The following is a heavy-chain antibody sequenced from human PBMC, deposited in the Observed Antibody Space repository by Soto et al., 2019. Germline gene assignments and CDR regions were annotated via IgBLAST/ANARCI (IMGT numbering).Heavy chain of an antibody. Sequence: SGPTLVNPTQTLTLTCTFSGFSLSTSGMCVSWIRQPPVKALEWLALIDWDDDKYYSTSLKTRLTISKDTSKNQVVLTMTNMDPVDTATYYCARTAYSYGYADLYYYGMDVWGQGTTVTVSS. CDR1: GFSLSTSGMC. V-gene: IGHV2-70*01. D-gene: IGHD5-18*01. CDR3: ARTAYSYGYADLYYYGMDV. J-gene: IGHJ6*02. CDR2: IDWDDDK.